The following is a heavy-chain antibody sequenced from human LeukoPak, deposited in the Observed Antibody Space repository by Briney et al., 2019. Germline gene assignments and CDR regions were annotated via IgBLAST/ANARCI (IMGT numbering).Heavy chain of an antibody. J-gene: IGHJ4*02. Sequence: ASVKVSCKASGYTFTSYYMHWVRQAPGQGLEWMGIINPSGGNTNYAQKLQGRVTMTTDTSTSTAYMELRSLRSDDTAVYYCARDVPYGSSWYDPTGGDQWYYFDYWGQGTLVTVSS. V-gene: IGHV1-46*01. CDR1: GYTFTSYY. CDR2: INPSGGNT. D-gene: IGHD6-13*01. CDR3: ARDVPYGSSWYDPTGGDQWYYFDY.